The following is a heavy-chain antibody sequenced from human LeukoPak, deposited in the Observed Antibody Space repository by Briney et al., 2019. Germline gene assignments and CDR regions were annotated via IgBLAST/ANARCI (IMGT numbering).Heavy chain of an antibody. J-gene: IGHJ6*02. CDR1: GGTFSSYA. CDR2: IIPIFGIA. Sequence: SVKVSCKASGGTFSSYAISRVRQAPGQGLERMGRIIPIFGIANYAQKFQGRVTITADKSTSTAYMELSSLRSEDTAVYYCARGGVVPAAIYEDVWGQGTTVTVSS. V-gene: IGHV1-69*04. CDR3: ARGGVVPAAIYEDV. D-gene: IGHD2-2*01.